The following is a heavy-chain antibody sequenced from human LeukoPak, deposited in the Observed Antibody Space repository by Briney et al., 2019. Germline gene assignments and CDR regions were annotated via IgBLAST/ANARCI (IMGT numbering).Heavy chain of an antibody. V-gene: IGHV4-4*07. CDR2: IYTSGST. CDR3: ARGGYYYDSSGYPFDY. CDR1: GGSISSYY. D-gene: IGHD3-22*01. J-gene: IGHJ4*02. Sequence: SETLSLTCTVPGGSISSYYWSWVRQPAGKGLEWIGRIYTSGSTNYNPSLKSRVTMSVDTSKNQFSLKLSSVTAADTAVYYCARGGYYYDSSGYPFDYWGQGTLVTVSS.